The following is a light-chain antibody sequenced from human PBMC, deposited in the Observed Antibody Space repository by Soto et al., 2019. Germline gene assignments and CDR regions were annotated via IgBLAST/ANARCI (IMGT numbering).Light chain of an antibody. V-gene: IGLV2-8*01. CDR2: EVS. CDR1: SSDVGGYNY. J-gene: IGLJ2*01. CDR3: SSYAGSNNFV. Sequence: QSALTQPPSASGSPGQSVTISCTGTSSDVGGYNYVSWYQQHPGKAHKLMIYEVSKRPSGVPDRFSGSKSGNTASLTVSGLQDEDEADYYCSSYAGSNNFVFGGGTKVTVL.